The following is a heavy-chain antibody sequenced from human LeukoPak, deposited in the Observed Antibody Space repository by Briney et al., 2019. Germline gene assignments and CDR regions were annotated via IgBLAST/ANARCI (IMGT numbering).Heavy chain of an antibody. V-gene: IGHV1-69*01. CDR2: IIPIFGTA. CDR3: ARSETDDYYYYGMDV. CDR1: GGTFSSYA. Sequence: SMKVSCKASGGTFSSYAISWVRQAPGQGLEWMGGIIPIFGTASYAQKFQGRVTITADESTSTAYMELSSLRSEDTAVYYCARSETDDYYYYGMDVWGKGTTVTVSS. J-gene: IGHJ6*04.